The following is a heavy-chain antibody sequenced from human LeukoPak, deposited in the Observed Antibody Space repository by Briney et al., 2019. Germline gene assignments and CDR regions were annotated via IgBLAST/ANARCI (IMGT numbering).Heavy chain of an antibody. Sequence: PSGTIPPTSPVSGCSISSGGYYWSWIRPHPRKGPEWVGYIHYNGNTYYNPSPKSRVTISVDTSKNQFSLRLTSVTAADTAVYYCARGAMAGANWFDPWGQGAQVTVSS. J-gene: IGHJ5*02. CDR2: IHYNGNT. CDR1: GCSISSGGYY. CDR3: ARGAMAGANWFDP. D-gene: IGHD2-8*01. V-gene: IGHV4-31*03.